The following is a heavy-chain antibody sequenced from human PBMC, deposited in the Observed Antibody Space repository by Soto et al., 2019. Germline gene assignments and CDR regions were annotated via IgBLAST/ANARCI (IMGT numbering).Heavy chain of an antibody. CDR1: GYTFTSYA. J-gene: IGHJ4*02. CDR3: ARIHRAPAGTLDY. V-gene: IGHV1-3*01. D-gene: IGHD2-2*01. Sequence: ASVKVSCKASGYTFTSYAMHWMRQAPGQRLEWMGWINAGNGNTKYSQKFQGRVTITRDTSASTAYMELSSLRSEDTAVYYCARIHRAPAGTLDYWGQGTLVTVSS. CDR2: INAGNGNT.